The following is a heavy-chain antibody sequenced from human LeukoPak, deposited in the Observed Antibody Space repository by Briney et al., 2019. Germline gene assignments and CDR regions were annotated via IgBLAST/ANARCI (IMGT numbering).Heavy chain of an antibody. CDR1: GFTFSNVW. V-gene: IGHV3-53*01. Sequence: PGGSLRLSCAASGFTFSNVWMSWVRQAPGKGLEWVSVIYSGGSTYYADSVKGRFTISRDNSKNTLYLQMNSLRAEDTAVYYCARIIEMATDAFDIWGQGTMVTVSS. D-gene: IGHD5-24*01. CDR2: IYSGGST. CDR3: ARIIEMATDAFDI. J-gene: IGHJ3*02.